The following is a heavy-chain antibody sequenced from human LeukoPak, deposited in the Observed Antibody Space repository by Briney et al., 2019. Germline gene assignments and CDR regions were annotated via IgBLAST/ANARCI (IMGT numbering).Heavy chain of an antibody. Sequence: GASVKVSCKASGYTFSSYHLHWVRQAPGQGLEWMGIINPGGGSTSYAQKFQGRVTMTRDTSTSTVYMELSSLRSEDTAVYYCARVGSSTWYESDYWGQGTLVTVSS. CDR2: INPGGGST. CDR1: GYTFSSYH. V-gene: IGHV1-46*01. J-gene: IGHJ4*02. CDR3: ARVGSSTWYESDY. D-gene: IGHD6-13*01.